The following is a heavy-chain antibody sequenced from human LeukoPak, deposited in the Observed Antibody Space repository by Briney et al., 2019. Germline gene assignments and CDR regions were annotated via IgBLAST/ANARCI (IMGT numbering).Heavy chain of an antibody. CDR1: GFTFSSYG. V-gene: IGHV3-30*18. CDR2: ISYDGSNK. Sequence: PGGSLRLSCAAPGFTFSSYGMHWVRQAPGKGLEWVAVISYDGSNKYYADSVKGRFTISRDNSKNTLYLQMNSLRAEDTAVYYCAKDRDGDYVFDYWGQGTLVTVSS. CDR3: AKDRDGDYVFDY. D-gene: IGHD4-17*01. J-gene: IGHJ4*02.